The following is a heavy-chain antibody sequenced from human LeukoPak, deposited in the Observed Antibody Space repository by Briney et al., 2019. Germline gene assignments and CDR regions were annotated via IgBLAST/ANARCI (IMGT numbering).Heavy chain of an antibody. J-gene: IGHJ6*02. CDR2: INHSGST. Sequence: SETLSLTCAVYGESFSGYYWSWIRQPPGKGLEWIGEINHSGSTNYNPSLKSRVTISVDTSKNQFSLKLSSVTAADTAVYYCAKSIVVVPAAIDYYYYGMDVWGQGTTVTVSS. CDR1: GESFSGYY. CDR3: AKSIVVVPAAIDYYYYGMDV. D-gene: IGHD2-2*01. V-gene: IGHV4-34*01.